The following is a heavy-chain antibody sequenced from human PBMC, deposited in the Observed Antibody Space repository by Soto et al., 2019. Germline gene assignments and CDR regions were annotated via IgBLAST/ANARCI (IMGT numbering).Heavy chain of an antibody. V-gene: IGHV1-69*13. Sequence: SVKVSCKASGGTFSSYSISWVRQAPVQGLEWMGGIIPIFGTANYAQKFQGRVTITADESTSTAYMELSSLRSEDTAVYYCARGDYGSGSYDYYYYGMDVWGQGTTVTVSS. CDR2: IIPIFGTA. CDR1: GGTFSSYS. J-gene: IGHJ6*02. D-gene: IGHD3-10*01. CDR3: ARGDYGSGSYDYYYYGMDV.